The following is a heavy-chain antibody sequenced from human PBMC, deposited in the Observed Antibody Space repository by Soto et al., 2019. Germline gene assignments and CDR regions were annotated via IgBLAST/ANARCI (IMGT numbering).Heavy chain of an antibody. J-gene: IGHJ4*02. CDR2: IIKNGVEK. CDR3: ARDSDYYKADY. D-gene: IGHD2-21*02. CDR1: GFTFNGYW. V-gene: IGHV3-7*01. Sequence: EVQLVESGGGLVQPGGSLRLSCAASGFTFNGYWMGWVRQAPGKGLEWVDSIIKNGVEKKYVDSVKGRFTISRDNAKNSVSLPMNSLRADDTAIYYCARDSDYYKADYWGQGTLVTVSS.